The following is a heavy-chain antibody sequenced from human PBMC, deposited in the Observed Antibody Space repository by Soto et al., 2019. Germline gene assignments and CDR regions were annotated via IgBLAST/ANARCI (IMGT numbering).Heavy chain of an antibody. CDR3: AKGLLAIVGTTLPRDAFNI. CDR1: GFSFTTYV. V-gene: IGHV3-30*18. J-gene: IGHJ3*02. Sequence: QVQLVESGGGVVQPGRSLRLSCAASGFSFTTYVMHWVRQAPGKGLEWVAVISHDGSYKYYGDAVKGRFTISRDTSKNAVYLEMNSLSPEDPAVYYCAKGLLAIVGTTLPRDAFNIWGQGTMVTVSS. D-gene: IGHD1-26*01. CDR2: ISHDGSYK.